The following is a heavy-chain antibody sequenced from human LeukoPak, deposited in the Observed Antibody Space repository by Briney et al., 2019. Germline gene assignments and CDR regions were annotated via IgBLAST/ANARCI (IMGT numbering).Heavy chain of an antibody. Sequence: GGSLRLSCVAFGFTFSSYWMHWVRHGPGKGLVWVSRIKNDGSSTSYADSVKGRFTISRDNAKNTLYLQMNSLRAEDTAVYYCTKSDWFDPWGQGTLVTVSS. CDR1: GFTFSSYW. J-gene: IGHJ5*02. CDR2: IKNDGSST. CDR3: TKSDWFDP. V-gene: IGHV3-74*01.